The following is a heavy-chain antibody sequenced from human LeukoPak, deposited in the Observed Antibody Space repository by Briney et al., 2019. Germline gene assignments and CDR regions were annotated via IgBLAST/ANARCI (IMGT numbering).Heavy chain of an antibody. CDR3: ASPLYGDYGYYYYYMDV. CDR2: IIPIFGTA. Sequence: PSVKVSCKASGYTFTGYGISWVRQAPGQGLEWMGGIIPIFGTANYAQKFQGRVTITADKSTSTAYMELSSLRSEDTAVYYCASPLYGDYGYYYYYMDVWGKGTTVTVSS. V-gene: IGHV1-69*06. CDR1: GYTFTGYG. J-gene: IGHJ6*03. D-gene: IGHD4-17*01.